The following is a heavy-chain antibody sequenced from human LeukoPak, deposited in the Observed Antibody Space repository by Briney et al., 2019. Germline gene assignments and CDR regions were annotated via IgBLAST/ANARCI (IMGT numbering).Heavy chain of an antibody. D-gene: IGHD1-1*01. CDR1: GGSISSYY. V-gene: IGHV4-59*01. J-gene: IGHJ6*03. CDR2: VYDSGTT. CDR3: ARVSWFPGTSYYYMDV. Sequence: LETLSLTCTVSGGSISSYYWSWIRQPPGKGLEWFGYVYDSGTTNYNPSLKSRVTISVDTSKNQFSLKLSSVTAADTAVYYCARVSWFPGTSYYYMDVWGKGTTVTVSS.